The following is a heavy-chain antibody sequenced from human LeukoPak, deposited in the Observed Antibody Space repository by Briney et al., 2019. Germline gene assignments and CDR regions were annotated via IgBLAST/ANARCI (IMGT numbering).Heavy chain of an antibody. Sequence: ASVKVSCKASGYTFTGYYMHWVRQAPGQGLEWMGWINPNSGGTNYAQKFQGWVTMTRDTSISTAYMELSRLRSEDTAVYYCARVWEGYSSSWYPDYWGQGTLVTVSS. V-gene: IGHV1-2*04. CDR3: ARVWEGYSSSWYPDY. CDR1: GYTFTGYY. D-gene: IGHD6-13*01. J-gene: IGHJ4*02. CDR2: INPNSGGT.